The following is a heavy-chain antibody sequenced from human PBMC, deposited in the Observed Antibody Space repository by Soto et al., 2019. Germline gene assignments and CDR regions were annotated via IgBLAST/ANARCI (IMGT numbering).Heavy chain of an antibody. V-gene: IGHV4-34*01. J-gene: IGHJ5*02. CDR1: GGSFSGYY. Sequence: QVQLQQWGAGLLKPSETLSLTCAVYGGSFSGYYWSWIRQPPGKGLEWIGEINHSGSTNYNPSLKSRVTISGDTSKNQFSLKLSSVTAADTAVYYCARGWTFGGSNNWFDPWGQGTLVTVSS. CDR2: INHSGST. CDR3: ARGWTFGGSNNWFDP. D-gene: IGHD3-16*01.